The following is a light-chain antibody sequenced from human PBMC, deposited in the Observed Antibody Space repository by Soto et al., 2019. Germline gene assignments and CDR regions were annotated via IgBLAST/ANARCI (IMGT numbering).Light chain of an antibody. Sequence: QSVLTQPPSASATPGQGVTISCSGSTSNIGSNYVYWYQQLPGTAPKLLIYMNNQRPSRVPDRFSGSKSGTSASLAISGLRSEDEADYYCAAWDDSLSGRYVFGTGTKLTV. CDR3: AAWDDSLSGRYV. CDR2: MNN. V-gene: IGLV1-47*01. J-gene: IGLJ1*01. CDR1: TSNIGSNY.